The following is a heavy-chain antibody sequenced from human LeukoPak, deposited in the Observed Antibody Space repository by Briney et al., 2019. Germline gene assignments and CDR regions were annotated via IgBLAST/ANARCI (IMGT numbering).Heavy chain of an antibody. J-gene: IGHJ4*02. CDR3: ARGHMVRGVIQDYYFDY. CDR1: GGSISSYY. D-gene: IGHD3-10*01. Sequence: SEILSLTCTVSGGSISSYYWSWIRQPPGKGLEWIGYIYYSGSTNYNPSLKSRVTISVDTSKNQFSLKLSSVTAADTAVYYCARGHMVRGVIQDYYFDYWGQGTLVTVPS. V-gene: IGHV4-59*01. CDR2: IYYSGST.